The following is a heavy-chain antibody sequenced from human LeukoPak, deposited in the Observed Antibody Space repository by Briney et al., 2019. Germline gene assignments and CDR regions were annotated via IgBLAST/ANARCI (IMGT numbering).Heavy chain of an antibody. J-gene: IGHJ4*02. D-gene: IGHD3-22*01. Sequence: GRSLRLSCTTSGLTFGDNAMSWVRQAPGKGLEWVGFVRSRATGGTTEYAVSVKGRFTISRDDSKSIAYLQMDSLKSEDTAVYYCTTGGYHDSTGYRFDYWGQGTLVSVSS. CDR1: GLTFGDNA. CDR3: TTGGYHDSTGYRFDY. V-gene: IGHV3-49*04. CDR2: VRSRATGGTT.